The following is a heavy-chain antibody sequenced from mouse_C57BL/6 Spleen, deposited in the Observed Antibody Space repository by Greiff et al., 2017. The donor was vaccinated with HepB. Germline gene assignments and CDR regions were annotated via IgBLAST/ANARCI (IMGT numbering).Heavy chain of an antibody. CDR2: IDPENGDT. Sequence: EVQLQQSGAELVRPGASVKLSCTASGFNIKDDYMHWVKQRPEQGLEWIGWIDPENGDTEYASKFQGKATITADTSSNTAYLQLSSLTSEDTAVYYCTFYYDYDRDWYFDVWGTGTTVTVSS. J-gene: IGHJ1*03. CDR3: TFYYDYDRDWYFDV. CDR1: GFNIKDDY. D-gene: IGHD2-4*01. V-gene: IGHV14-4*01.